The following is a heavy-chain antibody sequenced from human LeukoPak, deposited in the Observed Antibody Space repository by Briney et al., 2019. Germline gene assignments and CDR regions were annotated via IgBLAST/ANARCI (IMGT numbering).Heavy chain of an antibody. CDR2: IYYSGST. CDR3: ARAPYYQLLYWFDH. CDR1: GGTVSSYY. J-gene: IGHJ5*02. D-gene: IGHD2-2*01. Sequence: SETLSLTCTVSGGTVSSYYWSWIRQPPGKGLEWIGYIYYSGSTNYNPSLKSRVTISVDTSKNQFSLKLSSVTAADTAVYYCARAPYYQLLYWFDHWGQGTLVTVSS. V-gene: IGHV4-59*02.